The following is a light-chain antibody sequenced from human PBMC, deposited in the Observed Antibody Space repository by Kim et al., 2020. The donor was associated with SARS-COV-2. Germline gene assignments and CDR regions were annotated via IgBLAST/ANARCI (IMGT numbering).Light chain of an antibody. J-gene: IGKJ2*01. Sequence: EIVLTQSPGTLSLSPGERATLYCRASQSVRSSYLAWYQQKPGQAPRLLIYGASSRATGIPDRFSGSGSGTDFTLTISRLEPEDFAVYYCQQYGSTPYTFGQGTKLEI. CDR1: QSVRSSY. CDR3: QQYGSTPYT. CDR2: GAS. V-gene: IGKV3-20*01.